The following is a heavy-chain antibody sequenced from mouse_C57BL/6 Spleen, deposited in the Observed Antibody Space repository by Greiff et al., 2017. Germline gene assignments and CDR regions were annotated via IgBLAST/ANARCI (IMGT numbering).Heavy chain of an antibody. CDR2: IYPGSGST. V-gene: IGHV1-55*01. CDR1: GYTFTGYW. J-gene: IGHJ1*03. D-gene: IGHD4-1*01. CDR3: ARTGNWYFDV. Sequence: QVQLQQPGAELVKPGASVKMSCKASGYTFTGYWITWVKQRPGQGLEWIGDIYPGSGSTNYNEKFKSKATLTVDTSSSTAYMQLSSLTSEDSAVXYCARTGNWYFDVWGTGTTVTVSS.